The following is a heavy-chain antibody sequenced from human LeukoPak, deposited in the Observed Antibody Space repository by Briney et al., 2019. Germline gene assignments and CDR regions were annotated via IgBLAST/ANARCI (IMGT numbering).Heavy chain of an antibody. CDR1: GFTVSSNY. CDR2: IYSAGST. V-gene: IGHV3-66*01. J-gene: IGHJ6*02. Sequence: GGSLSLSCAASGFTVSSNYMNWVRQAPGRGLEWVSVIYSAGSTYYVDSVKGRFTISRDTSKNTLYLLMNSLRAEDTAVYFCARSKPPAVKDYYGLDVWGQGTTVTVSS. D-gene: IGHD6-13*01. CDR3: ARSKPPAVKDYYGLDV.